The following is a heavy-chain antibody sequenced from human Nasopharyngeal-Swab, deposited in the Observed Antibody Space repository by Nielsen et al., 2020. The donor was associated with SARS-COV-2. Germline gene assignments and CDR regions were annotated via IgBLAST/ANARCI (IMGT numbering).Heavy chain of an antibody. CDR3: ARNQLLSAWGYYYYYGMDV. V-gene: IGHV4-31*03. Sequence: SQTLSLTCTVSGGSISSGGYYWSWIRQHPGKGLEWIGYIYYSGSTYYNPSLKSRVTISVDTSKNQFSLKLSSVTAADTAVYYCARNQLLSAWGYYYYYGMDVWGQGTTVTFSS. J-gene: IGHJ6*02. D-gene: IGHD2-2*01. CDR2: IYYSGST. CDR1: GGSISSGGYY.